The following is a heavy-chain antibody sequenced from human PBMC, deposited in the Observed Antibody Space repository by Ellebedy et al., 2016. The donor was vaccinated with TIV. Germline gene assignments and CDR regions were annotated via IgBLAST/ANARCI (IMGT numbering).Heavy chain of an antibody. CDR1: GYTFTGYY. CDR2: INPNSGGT. Sequence: AASVKVSCKASGYTFTGYYIHWVRQAPGQGLEWMGWINPNSGGTNYAQKFQGRVTMTRDTSISIAYMELSRLRSDDTAVYYCARAFGGGMDVWGQGTTVTVSS. V-gene: IGHV1-2*02. J-gene: IGHJ6*02. D-gene: IGHD3-10*01. CDR3: ARAFGGGMDV.